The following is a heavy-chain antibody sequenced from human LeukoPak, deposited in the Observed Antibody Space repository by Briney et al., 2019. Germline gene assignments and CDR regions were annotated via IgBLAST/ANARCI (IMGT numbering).Heavy chain of an antibody. Sequence: SETLSLTCTVSGGSISSYYWSWIRQPPGKGLEWIGEINHSGSTNYNPSLKSRVTISVDTSKNQFSLKLSSVTAADTAVYYCARRTRTYGSGSYYKSPGWFDPWGQGTLVTVSS. D-gene: IGHD3-10*01. CDR2: INHSGST. J-gene: IGHJ5*02. CDR3: ARRTRTYGSGSYYKSPGWFDP. CDR1: GGSISSYY. V-gene: IGHV4-34*01.